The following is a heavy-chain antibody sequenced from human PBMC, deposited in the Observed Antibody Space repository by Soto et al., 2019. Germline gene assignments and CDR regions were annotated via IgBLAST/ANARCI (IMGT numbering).Heavy chain of an antibody. CDR2: INGGTGQT. V-gene: IGHV1-3*01. D-gene: IGHD1-1*01. CDR3: ARGKGMEENYYYYGLDI. Sequence: GASGKVSCKASGYTFTTHTMHLLLQAPVQSLEWMGWINGGTGQTKHSQRFQGRVTITRDTSASTAYMELSSLRSEDTAVYYCARGKGMEENYYYYGLDIWGQGTTVTVSS. J-gene: IGHJ6*02. CDR1: GYTFTTHT.